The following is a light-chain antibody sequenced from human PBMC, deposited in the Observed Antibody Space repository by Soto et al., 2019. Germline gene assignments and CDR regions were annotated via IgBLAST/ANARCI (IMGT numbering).Light chain of an antibody. Sequence: ETVLTQSPGTLSLSPGERATLSCRASQRVSSSYLAWYQQKPGQAPRLLIYGASIRATGIPDRFSGSGSGTDFTLTISRLEPADFAVYYCQQYGTSPITFGQGTRLEIK. CDR3: QQYGTSPIT. CDR1: QRVSSSY. J-gene: IGKJ5*01. V-gene: IGKV3-20*01. CDR2: GAS.